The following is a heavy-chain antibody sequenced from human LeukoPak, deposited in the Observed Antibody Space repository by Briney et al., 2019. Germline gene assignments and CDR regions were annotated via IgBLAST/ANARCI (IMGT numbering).Heavy chain of an antibody. CDR2: IYTSGST. J-gene: IGHJ3*01. Sequence: PSETLSLTCTVSGGSISSGSYYWSWIRQPAGKGLEWIGRIYTSGSTNYSPSLKSRVTISVDTSKNQFSLKLSSVTAADTAVYYRARATIFGVVILDWGQGTMVTVSS. D-gene: IGHD3-3*01. CDR1: GGSISSGSYY. CDR3: ARATIFGVVILD. V-gene: IGHV4-61*02.